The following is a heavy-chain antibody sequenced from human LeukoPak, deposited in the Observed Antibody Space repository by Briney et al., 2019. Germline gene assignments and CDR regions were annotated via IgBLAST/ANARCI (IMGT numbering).Heavy chain of an antibody. CDR2: ISASGGTT. CDR1: RLTFSNYA. D-gene: IGHD2-2*02. J-gene: IGHJ6*03. CDR3: ANSIPGLYYYYYLDV. V-gene: IGHV3-23*01. Sequence: GGSLRLSCAASRLTFSNYAMSWVRQAQGKGLDCVSGISASGGTTYYADSVKGRFTISRDNSKNTLHLQMSSLRAEDTAVYFCANSIPGLYYYYYLDVWGKGTTVTVSS.